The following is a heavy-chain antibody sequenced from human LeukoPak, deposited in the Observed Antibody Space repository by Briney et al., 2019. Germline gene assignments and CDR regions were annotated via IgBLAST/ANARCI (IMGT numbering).Heavy chain of an antibody. D-gene: IGHD3-3*02. CDR3: IAHFPYFYGFDV. CDR1: GFTIGTAW. J-gene: IGHJ6*04. CDR2: IKSEGEGATT. V-gene: IGHV3-15*01. Sequence: AGGSLRLSCVSSGFTIGTAWMSWVRQAPGKGLEWLGHIKSEGEGATTDYAAPAKGRFAISRDDSKNMIYLQMSSLKIDDTAIYYCIAHFPYFYGFDVWGKGTTVTVSS.